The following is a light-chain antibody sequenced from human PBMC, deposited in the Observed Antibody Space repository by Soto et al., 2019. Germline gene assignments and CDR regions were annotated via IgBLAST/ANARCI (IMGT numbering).Light chain of an antibody. V-gene: IGLV1-47*02. Sequence: QSALTQPPSASGTPGQRVTISCSGSSSNIGSNYVYWYQQLPGTAPQLLIYSDTQRPSGVPDRFSGSKSGTSASLAISGLRSEDEADYYCAAWDDSLSGYVFGTGTKLTVL. CDR2: SDT. CDR3: AAWDDSLSGYV. CDR1: SSNIGSNY. J-gene: IGLJ1*01.